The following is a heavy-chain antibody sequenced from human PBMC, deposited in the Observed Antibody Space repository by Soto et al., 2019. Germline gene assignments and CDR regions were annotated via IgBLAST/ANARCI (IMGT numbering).Heavy chain of an antibody. Sequence: QVQLQQWGAGLLKPSETLSLTCAVYGGSFSGYYWSWIRQPPGKGLEWIGEINHSGSTNYNPSLKSRVTISVDTSKNQFSLKLSSVTAADTAVYYCARFWERWYYGSGSHPIDYWGQGTLVTVSS. CDR2: INHSGST. J-gene: IGHJ4*02. V-gene: IGHV4-34*01. D-gene: IGHD3-10*01. CDR1: GGSFSGYY. CDR3: ARFWERWYYGSGSHPIDY.